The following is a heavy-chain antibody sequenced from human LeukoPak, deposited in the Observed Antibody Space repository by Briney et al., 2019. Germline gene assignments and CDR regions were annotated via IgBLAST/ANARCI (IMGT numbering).Heavy chain of an antibody. Sequence: SETLSLTCSVSGGSISSSSYYGGWIRQPPGKGLEWIGSFYYSGSTYYNPSLKSRVTISVDTSKNQLSLKLSSVTAADTAVYYCARQTPRGYSYGHFFDYWGQGTLVTVTS. D-gene: IGHD5-18*01. CDR1: GGSISSSSYY. J-gene: IGHJ4*02. CDR3: ARQTPRGYSYGHFFDY. V-gene: IGHV4-39*01. CDR2: FYYSGST.